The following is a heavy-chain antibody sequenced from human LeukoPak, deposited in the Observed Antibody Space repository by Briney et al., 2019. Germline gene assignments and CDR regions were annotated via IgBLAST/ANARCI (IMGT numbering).Heavy chain of an antibody. D-gene: IGHD3-22*01. CDR1: GYTFTSYD. CDR2: MNPKSGNT. V-gene: IGHV1-8*01. CDR3: ARGLSDSSGYYFGYYYGMDV. J-gene: IGHJ6*02. Sequence: ASVRVSCKASGYTFTSYDINWVRQAPGQGLEWMGWMNPKSGNTGYAQKFQGRVTMTRNTSISTAYMELSSLRSEDTAVYYCARGLSDSSGYYFGYYYGMDVWGQGTTVTVSS.